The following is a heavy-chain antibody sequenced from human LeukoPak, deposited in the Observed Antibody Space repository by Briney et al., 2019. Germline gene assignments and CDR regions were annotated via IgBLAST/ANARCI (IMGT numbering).Heavy chain of an antibody. CDR2: ISSSSSTI. V-gene: IGHV3-48*01. CDR3: ARVGYNWNRRFDY. D-gene: IGHD1/OR15-1a*01. CDR1: GFTFSSYS. Sequence: GGPLRLSCAASGFTFSSYSMNWVRQAPGKGLEWVSYISSSSSTIYYADSVKGRFTISRDNAKNSLYLQMNSLRAEDTAVYYCARVGYNWNRRFDYWGQGTLVTVSS. J-gene: IGHJ4*02.